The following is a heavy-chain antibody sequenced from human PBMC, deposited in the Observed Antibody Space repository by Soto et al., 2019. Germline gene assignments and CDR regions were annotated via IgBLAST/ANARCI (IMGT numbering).Heavy chain of an antibody. CDR2: ISYDGNKS. Sequence: PGWSLRLSCTASGFTLSSYAMHWVRQAPGKGLEWVSFISYDGNKSYYAGSVKGRLSISRDNSKNTLYLQMNNLRPDDTAVYFCAKSVLATVGTYFVHWGQRTVVTVSS. D-gene: IGHD6-13*01. CDR1: GFTLSSYA. J-gene: IGHJ4*02. CDR3: AKSVLATVGTYFVH. V-gene: IGHV3-30*18.